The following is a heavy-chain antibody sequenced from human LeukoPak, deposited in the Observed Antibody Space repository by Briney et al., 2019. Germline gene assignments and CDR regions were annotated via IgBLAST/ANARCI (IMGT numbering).Heavy chain of an antibody. J-gene: IGHJ4*02. Sequence: GASVKVSCRASGYTFTGYYMHWVRQAPGQGLEWMGWINPNSGGTNYAQKFQGRVTMTRDTSISTAYMELSRLRSDDTAVYYCARGPGAYDIFTGYSPPTPFDYWGQGTLVTASS. CDR1: GYTFTGYY. V-gene: IGHV1-2*02. CDR3: ARGPGAYDIFTGYSPPTPFDY. CDR2: INPNSGGT. D-gene: IGHD3-9*01.